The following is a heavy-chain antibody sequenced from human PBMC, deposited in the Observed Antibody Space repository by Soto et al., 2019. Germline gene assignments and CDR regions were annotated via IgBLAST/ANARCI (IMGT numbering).Heavy chain of an antibody. CDR1: GYTLTELS. CDR2: FDPEDGET. D-gene: IGHD6-6*01. V-gene: IGHV1-24*01. J-gene: IGHJ5*02. CDR3: ARGEGSSSSEVSNWFDP. Sequence: ASVKVSCKVSGYTLTELSMHWVRQAPGKGLEWMGGFDPEDGETIYAQKFQGRVTMTEDTSTDTAYMELSSLRSEDTAVYYCARGEGSSSSEVSNWFDPWGQGTLVTVSS.